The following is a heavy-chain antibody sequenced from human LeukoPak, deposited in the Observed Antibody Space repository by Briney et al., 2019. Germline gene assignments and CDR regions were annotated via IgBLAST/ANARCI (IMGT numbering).Heavy chain of an antibody. Sequence: SETLSLTCTVSGGSITSSSYYWGWIRQPPGKGLEWVGSMYYSGTTYYNPSLKSRVTISVDTSKNQFSLKLSSVTAADTAVYYCAGAPAGGGGYYYYGMDLWGPGTTVTVSS. D-gene: IGHD3-10*01. J-gene: IGHJ6*02. CDR1: GGSITSSSYY. V-gene: IGHV4-39*01. CDR2: MYYSGTT. CDR3: AGAPAGGGGYYYYGMDL.